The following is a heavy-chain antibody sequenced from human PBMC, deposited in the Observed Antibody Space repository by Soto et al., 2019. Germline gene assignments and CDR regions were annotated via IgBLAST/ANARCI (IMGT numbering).Heavy chain of an antibody. CDR2: IYYSGST. CDR1: GGSISSGGYY. J-gene: IGHJ6*03. CDR3: AREAEDCSSTSCLLYYYYYMDV. Sequence: SETLSLTCTVSGGSISSGGYYWSWIRQHPGKGLEWIGYIYYSGSTHYNPSLKSRVTISVDTSKNQFSLKLSSVTAADTAVYYCAREAEDCSSTSCLLYYYYYMDVWGKGTTVTVSS. D-gene: IGHD2-2*01. V-gene: IGHV4-31*03.